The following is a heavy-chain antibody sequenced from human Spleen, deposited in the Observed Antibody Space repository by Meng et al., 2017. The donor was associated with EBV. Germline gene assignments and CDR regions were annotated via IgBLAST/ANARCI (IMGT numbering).Heavy chain of an antibody. D-gene: IGHD2-21*01. CDR2: IDPDGSVI. Sequence: MDPEGGFVWPGGALRPSCAASGFTLSSYRVHWVRIPPGNGLVWVPRIDPDGSVITYADSAKGRFTISRHNPKNTVYPHPHNLRAEDTAVYYCAIDCFGDKDSWGQGTLVTVSS. J-gene: IGHJ4*02. V-gene: IGHV3-74*01. CDR3: AIDCFGDKDS. CDR1: GFTLSSYR.